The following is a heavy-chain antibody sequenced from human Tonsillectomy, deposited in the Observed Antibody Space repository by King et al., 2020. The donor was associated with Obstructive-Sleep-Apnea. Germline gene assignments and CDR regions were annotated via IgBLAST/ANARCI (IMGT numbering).Heavy chain of an antibody. CDR3: AREGEMATIFDY. D-gene: IGHD5-24*01. CDR1: GFTFSSYA. Sequence: VQLVESGGGVVQPGRSLRLSCAASGFTFSSYAMHWVRQAPGKGLEWVAVISYDGSNKYYADSVKGRFTISRDNSKNTLYLQMNSLRAEDTAVYYCAREGEMATIFDYWGQGTLVTVSS. J-gene: IGHJ4*02. V-gene: IGHV3-30*04. CDR2: ISYDGSNK.